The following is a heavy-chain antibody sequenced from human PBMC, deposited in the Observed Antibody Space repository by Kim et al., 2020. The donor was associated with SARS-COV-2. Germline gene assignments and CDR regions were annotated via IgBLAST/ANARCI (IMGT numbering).Heavy chain of an antibody. CDR1: GFTFSSYA. Sequence: GGSLRLSCAASGFTFSSYAMSWVRQAPGKGLEWVSAISGSGGSTYYADSVKGRFTISRDNSKNTLYLQMNSLRAEDTAVYYCAKTVLRFLEWLPLFDPWGQGTLVTVSS. CDR2: ISGSGGST. J-gene: IGHJ5*02. D-gene: IGHD3-3*01. CDR3: AKTVLRFLEWLPLFDP. V-gene: IGHV3-23*01.